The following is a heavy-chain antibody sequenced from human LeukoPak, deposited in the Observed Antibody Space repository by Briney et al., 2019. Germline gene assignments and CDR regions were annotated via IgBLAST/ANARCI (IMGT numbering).Heavy chain of an antibody. Sequence: PSETLSLTCTVSGGSIGSYYWSWIRQPPGKGLEWIGYIYDSGSTNYNPSLKSRVTISVDTSRNQFSLKLNSVTAADTAVYYCAKSNGYGLVDIWGQGTMVTVSS. D-gene: IGHD3-10*01. CDR2: IYDSGST. V-gene: IGHV4-59*12. J-gene: IGHJ3*02. CDR3: AKSNGYGLVDI. CDR1: GGSIGSYY.